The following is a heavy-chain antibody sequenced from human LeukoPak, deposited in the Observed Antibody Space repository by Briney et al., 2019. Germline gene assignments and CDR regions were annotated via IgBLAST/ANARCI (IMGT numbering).Heavy chain of an antibody. CDR3: ARGKDALLWFGELLLSPDY. D-gene: IGHD3-10*01. CDR2: IWYDGSNR. V-gene: IGHV3-33*01. Sequence: GGSLRLSCAASGFTFSSYGMHWVRQAPGKGLEWVTVIWYDGSNRYYADSVKVRFTISRDNSKNTLYLQMNSLRAEDTAVYYCARGKDALLWFGELLLSPDYWGQGTLVTVSS. CDR1: GFTFSSYG. J-gene: IGHJ4*02.